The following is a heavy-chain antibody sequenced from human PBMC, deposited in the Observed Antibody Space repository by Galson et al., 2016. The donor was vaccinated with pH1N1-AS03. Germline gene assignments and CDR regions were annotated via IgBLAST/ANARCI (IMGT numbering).Heavy chain of an antibody. CDR1: GFTFSTYW. V-gene: IGHV3-74*01. D-gene: IGHD3-16*01. CDR2: ISGDGSTP. Sequence: SLRLSCAASGFTFSTYWMHWVRQVPGKGLVWVSRISGDGSTPIYADSVKGRFTISRDNAKNTLYLQMNSLRAEDTAVYFCAKDRFERYYDTQRIFYFDYWGQGTLVTVSS. CDR3: AKDRFERYYDTQRIFYFDY. J-gene: IGHJ4*02.